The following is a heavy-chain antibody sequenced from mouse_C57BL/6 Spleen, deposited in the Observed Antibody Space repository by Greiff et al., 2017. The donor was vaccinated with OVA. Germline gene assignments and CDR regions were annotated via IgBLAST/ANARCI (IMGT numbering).Heavy chain of an antibody. CDR2: ISYDGSN. J-gene: IGHJ2*01. V-gene: IGHV3-6*01. CDR3: ARDKNYFDY. CDR1: GYSIISGYY. Sequence: EVQLVESGPGLVKPSQSLSLTCSVTGYSIISGYYWNWIRQFPGNKLEWMGYISYDGSNNYNPSLKNRISITRDTSKNQFFLKLNSVTTEDTATYSCARDKNYFDYWGQGTTLPVSS.